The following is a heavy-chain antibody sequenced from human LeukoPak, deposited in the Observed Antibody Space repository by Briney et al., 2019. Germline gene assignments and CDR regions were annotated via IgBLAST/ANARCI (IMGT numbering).Heavy chain of an antibody. Sequence: SETLSLTCTFSGGSISSYYWSWIRQPPGKRLEWIGYVFYSGSTNYNPSLKSRVTLSVDTSKNQFSLKLSSVTAADTAVYYCARLVDIVVVPASDDAFDIWGQGTMVTVSS. J-gene: IGHJ3*02. CDR1: GGSISSYY. CDR3: ARLVDIVVVPASDDAFDI. V-gene: IGHV4-59*12. D-gene: IGHD2-2*03. CDR2: VFYSGST.